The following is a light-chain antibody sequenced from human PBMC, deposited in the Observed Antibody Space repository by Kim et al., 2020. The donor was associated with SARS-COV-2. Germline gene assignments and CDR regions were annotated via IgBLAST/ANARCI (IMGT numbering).Light chain of an antibody. Sequence: ALGKPVRIQCQGDSLRSYYASWYQQKPGQAPVLVFYGKNNRPSGIPDRFSGSYSGNTASLTITAAQAEDEADYYCNSRESSANHWMFGGGTQLTVL. V-gene: IGLV3-19*01. CDR2: GKN. J-gene: IGLJ3*02. CDR3: NSRESSANHWM. CDR1: SLRSYY.